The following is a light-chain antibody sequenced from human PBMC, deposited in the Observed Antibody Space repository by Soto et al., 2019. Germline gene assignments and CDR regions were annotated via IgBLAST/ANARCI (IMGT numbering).Light chain of an antibody. J-gene: IGKJ5*01. Sequence: DMQMTPSPSPLSASVGDRVSITCRASQGISNKLAWYQQKPGKAPKLLIYGASTLQSGVPSRFSGSGSGADFTLTISSLQPEDVASYYCQKYNSAPTFGQGTRLEIK. V-gene: IGKV1-27*01. CDR1: QGISNK. CDR3: QKYNSAPT. CDR2: GAS.